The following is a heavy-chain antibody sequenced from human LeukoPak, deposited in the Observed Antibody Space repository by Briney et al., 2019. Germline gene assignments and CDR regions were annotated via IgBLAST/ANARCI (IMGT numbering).Heavy chain of an antibody. CDR3: ARVDIVVVVAATRGDYMDV. J-gene: IGHJ6*03. V-gene: IGHV4-38-2*02. CDR2: IYHSGST. Sequence: SETLSLTCTVSGYSISSGYYWGWIRQPPGKGLEWIGRIYHSGSTYYNPSLKSRVTISVDTSKNQFSLKLSSVTAADTAVYYCARVDIVVVVAATRGDYMDVWGKGTTVTVSS. D-gene: IGHD2-15*01. CDR1: GYSISSGYY.